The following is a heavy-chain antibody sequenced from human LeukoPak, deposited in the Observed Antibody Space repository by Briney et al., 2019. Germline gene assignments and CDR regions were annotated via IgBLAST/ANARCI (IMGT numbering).Heavy chain of an antibody. Sequence: GESLKISCKGSGYSFTSYWIGWVRQMPGKGLEWMGIIYPGDSDTRYSPSFQGQVTISADKSISTAYLQWSSLKASDTAMYYCASSSGSYYLWYYGMDVWGQGTTVTVSS. CDR2: IYPGDSDT. D-gene: IGHD1-26*01. J-gene: IGHJ6*02. CDR1: GYSFTSYW. V-gene: IGHV5-51*01. CDR3: ASSSGSYYLWYYGMDV.